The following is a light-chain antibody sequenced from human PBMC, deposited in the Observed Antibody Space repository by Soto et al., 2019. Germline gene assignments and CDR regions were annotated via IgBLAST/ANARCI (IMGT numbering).Light chain of an antibody. Sequence: IVLTQSPGTLSLSPGEGAILSCRASQNVRSDSLVWYQHKPGQAPRVLIYGASTRATGIPARFSGSGSGTDFTLTITRLEPEDCAVYYCQQYGDSPETFGQGTKVDIK. J-gene: IGKJ1*01. CDR2: GAS. CDR3: QQYGDSPET. V-gene: IGKV3-20*01. CDR1: QNVRSDS.